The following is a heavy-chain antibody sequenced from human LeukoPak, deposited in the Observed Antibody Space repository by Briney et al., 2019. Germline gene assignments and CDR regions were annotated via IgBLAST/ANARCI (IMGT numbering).Heavy chain of an antibody. J-gene: IGHJ4*02. V-gene: IGHV3-33*01. CDR3: ARGKGQDSGYDYFLDY. D-gene: IGHD5-12*01. CDR1: GFTFSTYG. CDR2: MWYDGSKK. Sequence: PGRSLRLSCGASGFTFSTYGMQRVRQAPGKGLEWVAGMWYDGSKKYYADSVKGRFTISRDNSKNTRYLQMNSLRADDSAVYYCARGKGQDSGYDYFLDYWGQGTLVTVSS.